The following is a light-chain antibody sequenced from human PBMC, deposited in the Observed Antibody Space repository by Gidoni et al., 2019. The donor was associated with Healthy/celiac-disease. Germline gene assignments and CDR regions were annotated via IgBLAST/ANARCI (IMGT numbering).Light chain of an antibody. CDR2: EVS. CDR1: SSDVGGYNY. J-gene: IGLJ3*02. V-gene: IGLV2-8*01. Sequence: QSALTHPPSASGSPGQSVTISCTGTSSDVGGYNYVSWYHQHPGKAPKLMIYEVSKRPSGVPERFSGSKSGNTASLTVSGLQAEDEADYYCSSYAGSNNLRVFGGGTKLTVL. CDR3: SSYAGSNNLRV.